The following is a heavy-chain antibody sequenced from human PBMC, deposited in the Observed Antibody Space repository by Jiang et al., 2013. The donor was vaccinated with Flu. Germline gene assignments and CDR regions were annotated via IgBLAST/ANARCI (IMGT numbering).Heavy chain of an antibody. Sequence: VQLVESGGGLVQPGGSLRLSCAVSGFTFTNHWMHWVRQAPGKGLVWVSRINGDESIIVYADSVKGRFTISRDNAKNTLYLQMNSLRAEDTAVYYCARGERFLEWLLPDYYYYGMDVWGQGTTVTVSS. D-gene: IGHD3-3*01. CDR1: GFTFTNHW. CDR3: ARGERFLEWLLPDYYYYGMDV. J-gene: IGHJ6*02. V-gene: IGHV3-74*01. CDR2: INGDESII.